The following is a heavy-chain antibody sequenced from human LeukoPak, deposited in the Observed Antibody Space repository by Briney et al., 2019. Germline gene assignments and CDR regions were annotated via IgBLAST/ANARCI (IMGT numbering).Heavy chain of an antibody. J-gene: IGHJ4*02. V-gene: IGHV3-74*01. CDR2: INSDGSST. CDR1: GFTFSSYW. CDR3: ARAPTTVTTFDY. Sequence: GGSLRLSCAASGFTFSSYWMHWVRQAPGKGLVWVSRINSDGSSTSYADSVRGRFTISRDNAKNTLYLQMNSLRAEDTAVYYCARAPTTVTTFDYWGQGTLVTVSS. D-gene: IGHD4-17*01.